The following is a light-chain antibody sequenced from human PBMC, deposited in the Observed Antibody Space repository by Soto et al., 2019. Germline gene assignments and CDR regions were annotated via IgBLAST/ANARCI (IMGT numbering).Light chain of an antibody. V-gene: IGKV1D-12*01. CDR3: QQANSFPPT. CDR2: AAS. J-gene: IGKJ3*01. Sequence: MQMPQSPSSVSASVGARVTITCRASPGISSWLAWYQQKPGKAPKLLIYAASSLQSGVPSRFSGSGSGTDFTLTISSRQPEDFATYYCQQANSFPPTFGPGNKVDIK. CDR1: PGISSW.